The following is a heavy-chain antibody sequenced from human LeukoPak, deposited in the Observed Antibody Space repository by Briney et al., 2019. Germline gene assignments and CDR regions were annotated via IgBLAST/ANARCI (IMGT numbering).Heavy chain of an antibody. J-gene: IGHJ4*02. V-gene: IGHV6-1*01. CDR2: TYYRSKWYN. CDR3: ASQRNDYYDSSGHDY. Sequence: SQTLSLTCAISGDSVSSNSAAWNWIRQSPSRGLEWLGRTYYRSKWYNDYAVSVKSRITTNPDTSKNQFSLQLNSVTPEDTAVYYCASQRNDYYDSSGHDYWGQGTLVTVSS. D-gene: IGHD3-22*01. CDR1: GDSVSSNSAA.